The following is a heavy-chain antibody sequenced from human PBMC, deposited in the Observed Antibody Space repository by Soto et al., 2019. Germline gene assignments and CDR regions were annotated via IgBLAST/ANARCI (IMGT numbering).Heavy chain of an antibody. D-gene: IGHD3-3*01. CDR1: GFTFSDYY. J-gene: IGHJ4*02. Sequence: GGSLRLSCAASGFTFSDYYMSWIRQAPGKGLEWVSYISSSGSTIYSADSLKGRFTISRDNAKRSLYLQMNSLRAEDTAVYYCLLEWLGGWVDYWGQGTLVTVS. CDR3: LLEWLGGWVDY. CDR2: ISSSGSTI. V-gene: IGHV3-11*04.